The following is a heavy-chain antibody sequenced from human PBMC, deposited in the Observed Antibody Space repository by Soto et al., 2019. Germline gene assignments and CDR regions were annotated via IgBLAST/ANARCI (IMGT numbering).Heavy chain of an antibody. CDR3: ARDPSGWYGGFDY. CDR1: GFTFSSYA. CDR2: ISGSGGST. Sequence: PGGSLRLSCAASGFTFSSYAMSWVRQAPGKGLEWVSAISGSGGSTYYADSVKGRFTISRDNSKSTLYLQMNSLRAEDTAVYYCARDPSGWYGGFDYWGQGTLVTVSS. V-gene: IGHV3-23*01. D-gene: IGHD6-19*01. J-gene: IGHJ4*02.